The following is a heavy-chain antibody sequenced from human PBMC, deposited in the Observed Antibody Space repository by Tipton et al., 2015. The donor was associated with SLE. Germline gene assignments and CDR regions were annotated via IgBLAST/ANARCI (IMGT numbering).Heavy chain of an antibody. V-gene: IGHV4-39*07. CDR2: IYYSGST. Sequence: LSCTVSGGSISSSSYYWGWIRQPPGKGLEWIGSIYYSGSTYYNPSLKSRVTISVDTSKNQFSLKLSSVTAADTAVYYCARRRESSSSLDYWGQGTLVTVSS. CDR3: ARRRESSSSLDY. CDR1: GGSISSSSYY. D-gene: IGHD6-6*01. J-gene: IGHJ4*02.